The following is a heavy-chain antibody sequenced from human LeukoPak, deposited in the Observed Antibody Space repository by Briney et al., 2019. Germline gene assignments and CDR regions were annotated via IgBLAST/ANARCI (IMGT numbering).Heavy chain of an antibody. CDR2: INPYNGNT. J-gene: IGHJ4*02. CDR3: ARGMGATYYDNVYRPLTYYFDY. Sequence: GASVKVSCKASGYTFTSYGISWVRQAPGQGLEWMGWINPYNGNTNYAQKLQGRVTMTTDTSTSTAYMELRSLRSDDTAVYYCARGMGATYYDNVYRPLTYYFDYWGQGTLVTVSS. CDR1: GYTFTSYG. D-gene: IGHD3-16*01. V-gene: IGHV1-18*01.